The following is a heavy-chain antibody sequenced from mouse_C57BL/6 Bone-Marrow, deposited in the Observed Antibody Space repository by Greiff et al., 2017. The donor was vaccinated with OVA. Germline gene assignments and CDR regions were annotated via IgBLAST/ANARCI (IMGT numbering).Heavy chain of an antibody. CDR3: ERLHYGSRNWCFDV. J-gene: IGHJ1*03. CDR1: GYTFTSYW. V-gene: IGHV1-72*01. D-gene: IGHD1-1*01. CDR2: IDPNSGGT. Sequence: QVQLQQPGAELVKPGASVKLSCKASGYTFTSYWMHWVKQRPGRGLEWIGRIDPNSGGTKYNEKFKCKATLTVDKPSSTAYMQLSSLTSEDYAVYYCERLHYGSRNWCFDVWGTGTTVTVSS.